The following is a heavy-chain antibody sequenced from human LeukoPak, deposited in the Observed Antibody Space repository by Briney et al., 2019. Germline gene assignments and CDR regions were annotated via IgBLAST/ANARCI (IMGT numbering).Heavy chain of an antibody. Sequence: AGGSLRLSCAASGFTFSSYSMNWVRQAPGKGLEWVSSISSSSSYIYYADSVKGRFTISRDNAKNSLYLQMNSLRAEDTALYYCAAATVKTFDYWGQGTLVTVSS. CDR1: GFTFSSYS. J-gene: IGHJ4*02. CDR3: AAATVKTFDY. V-gene: IGHV3-21*04. D-gene: IGHD4-17*01. CDR2: ISSSSSYI.